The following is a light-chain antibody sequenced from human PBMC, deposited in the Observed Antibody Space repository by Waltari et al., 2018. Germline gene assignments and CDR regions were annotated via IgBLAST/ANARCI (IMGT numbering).Light chain of an antibody. CDR2: GAS. Sequence: EIVLTQSPGILSSSPGERVTLSCRASQSVCRALAWYQQKPGQAPRLLIFGASNRATGIPDRFSGSGSETDFSLTISRLEPEDFAVYYCQHYVRLPATFGRGTKVEIK. J-gene: IGKJ1*01. CDR3: QHYVRLPAT. V-gene: IGKV3-20*01. CDR1: QSVCRA.